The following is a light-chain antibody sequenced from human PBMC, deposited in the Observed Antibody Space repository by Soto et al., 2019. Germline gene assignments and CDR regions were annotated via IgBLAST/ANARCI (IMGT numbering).Light chain of an antibody. CDR1: RSVGNR. CDR2: DGS. V-gene: IGKV1-5*01. Sequence: DIQMTQSPSTLSASVGDRVIITCRASRSVGNRLAWYQQKPGKAPKVLIFDGSTLRSGVPSRFSGSGSGTEFSLTISSLQPYFFATCYCQQCNTDPVTFGQETKV. J-gene: IGKJ1*01. CDR3: QQCNTDPVT.